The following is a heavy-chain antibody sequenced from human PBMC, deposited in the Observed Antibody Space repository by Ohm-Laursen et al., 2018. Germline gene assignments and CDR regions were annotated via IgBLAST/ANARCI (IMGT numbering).Heavy chain of an antibody. CDR1: GFTFSDYY. CDR3: ARDRVASEWIQLSGVMDV. V-gene: IGHV3-11*01. J-gene: IGHJ6*02. CDR2: ISSSGSTI. Sequence: SLRLSCAASGFTFSDYYMSWIRQAPGKGLEWVSYISSSGSTIYYADSVKGRFTISRDNAKNSLYLQMNSLRAEDTAVHYCARDRVASEWIQLSGVMDVWGQGTTVTVSS. D-gene: IGHD5-18*01.